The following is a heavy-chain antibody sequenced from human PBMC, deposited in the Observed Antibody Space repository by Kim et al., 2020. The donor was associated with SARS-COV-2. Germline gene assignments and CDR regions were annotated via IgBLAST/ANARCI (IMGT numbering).Heavy chain of an antibody. D-gene: IGHD2-2*01. CDR3: AKDPNTSWPLPDY. CDR2: ISWNSGSI. CDR1: GFTFDDYA. Sequence: GGSLRLSCAASGFTFDDYAMHWVRQAPGKGLEWVSGISWNSGSIGYADSVKGRFTISRDNAKNSLYLQMNSLRAEDTALYYCAKDPNTSWPLPDYWGKGT. V-gene: IGHV3-9*01. J-gene: IGHJ4*02.